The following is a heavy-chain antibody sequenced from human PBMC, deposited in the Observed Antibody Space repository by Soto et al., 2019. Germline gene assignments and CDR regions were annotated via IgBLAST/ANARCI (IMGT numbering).Heavy chain of an antibody. CDR2: IYSGGST. Sequence: GGSLRLSCAASEFTVSSNYMSWVRQAPGKGLEWVSVIYSGGSTYYADSVKGRFTISRDNSKNTLYLQMNSLRAEDTAVYYCARSTTGIYYYYGMDVWGQGTTVTVSS. V-gene: IGHV3-66*01. CDR1: EFTVSSNY. J-gene: IGHJ6*02. CDR3: ARSTTGIYYYYGMDV.